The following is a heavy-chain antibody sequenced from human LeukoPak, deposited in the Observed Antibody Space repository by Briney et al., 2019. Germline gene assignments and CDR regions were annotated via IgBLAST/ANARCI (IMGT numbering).Heavy chain of an antibody. CDR2: IYYSGST. CDR3: ARDFPVVRNAFDI. Sequence: TSETLSLTCTVSGGSISSYYWSWIRQPPGKGLEWIGYIYYSGSTNYNPSLKSRVTISVDTSKNQFSLKLSSVTAADMAVYYCARDFPVVRNAFDIWGQGTMVTVSS. V-gene: IGHV4-59*01. D-gene: IGHD3-22*01. CDR1: GGSISSYY. J-gene: IGHJ3*02.